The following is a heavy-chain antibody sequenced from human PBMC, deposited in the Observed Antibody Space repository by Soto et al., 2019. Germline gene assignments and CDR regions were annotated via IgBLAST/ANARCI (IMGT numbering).Heavy chain of an antibody. Sequence: QVQLVESGGGVVKPGRFLRLSCAASGFTFSSYGMHWVRQAPGKGLEWVAVIWYAGSNKYYADSVKGRFTISRDNSTNTLYLQMNSLRAEDTAVYYFARELLGYYYCYCGMAVWGQGTPVTVSS. J-gene: IGHJ6*02. D-gene: IGHD2-15*01. CDR3: ARELLGYYYCYCGMAV. CDR2: IWYAGSNK. V-gene: IGHV3-33*01. CDR1: GFTFSSYG.